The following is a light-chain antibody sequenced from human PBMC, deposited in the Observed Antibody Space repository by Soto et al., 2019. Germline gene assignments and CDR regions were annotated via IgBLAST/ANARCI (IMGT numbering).Light chain of an antibody. CDR3: QQYNNWPQT. Sequence: EIVMKQSPATLSVSPGERATLSCRASQSVSSNLAWYQQKPGQAPRLLIYGASTRATGIPARFSGSGSGTKFTLTISSLQSEDFAVYYCQQYNNWPQTFGQGTKVDI. J-gene: IGKJ1*01. V-gene: IGKV3-15*01. CDR1: QSVSSN. CDR2: GAS.